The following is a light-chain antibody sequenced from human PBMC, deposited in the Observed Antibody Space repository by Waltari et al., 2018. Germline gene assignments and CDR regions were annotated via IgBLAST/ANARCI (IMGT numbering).Light chain of an antibody. CDR1: SGSLSTTYY. V-gene: IGLV8-61*01. Sequence: QTVVTQEPSWSVSPGGTVTRTCALSSGSLSTTYYATWYQQTPGQAPRSLVYKPDARSSGAPNRFSGAISGNTAARTITGAQADDESDYYCALYMGSGIWVFGRGTRLTVL. CDR2: KPD. CDR3: ALYMGSGIWV. J-gene: IGLJ3*02.